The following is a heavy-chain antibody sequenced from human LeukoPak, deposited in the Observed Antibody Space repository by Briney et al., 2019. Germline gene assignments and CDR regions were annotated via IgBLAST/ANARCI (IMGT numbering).Heavy chain of an antibody. V-gene: IGHV3-15*01. CDR2: IKSKTDGGTT. CDR1: GFTFSNAW. Sequence: GGSLRLSCAASGFTFSNAWMSWVRQAPGKGLEWVGRIKSKTDGGTTDYAAPVKGRFTISRDDSKNTLYLQMNSLKTEDTAVYYCTTGGIATAADYYYYSMDVWGQGTTVTVSS. CDR3: TTGGIATAADYYYYSMDV. D-gene: IGHD6-13*01. J-gene: IGHJ6*02.